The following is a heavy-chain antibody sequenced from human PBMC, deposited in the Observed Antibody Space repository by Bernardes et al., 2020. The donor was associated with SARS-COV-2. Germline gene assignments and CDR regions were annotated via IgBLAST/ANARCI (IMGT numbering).Heavy chain of an antibody. CDR1: GLTFSSYG. CDR3: AKEFCSGGFCYSGYGMDV. Sequence: GGSLRLSCAASGLTFSSYGMSWVRQAPGKGLEWVAHISGSGGSTYYADSVKGRFTISRDNAKNTLYLQMNSLRAEETAVYYCAKEFCSGGFCYSGYGMDVWGQGTTVTVSS. J-gene: IGHJ6*02. CDR2: ISGSGGST. V-gene: IGHV3-23*01. D-gene: IGHD2-15*01.